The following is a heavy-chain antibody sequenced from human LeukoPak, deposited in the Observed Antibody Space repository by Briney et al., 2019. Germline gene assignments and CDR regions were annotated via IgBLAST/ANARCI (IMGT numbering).Heavy chain of an antibody. CDR3: AKDYCSSTSCYAYWFDP. V-gene: IGHV3-23*01. Sequence: LGGSLRLSCAASGFTFSSYAMSWVRQAPGKGLEWVSAISGSGGSTYYADSVKGRFTISRDNSKNTLYLQMNSLRAEDTAVYYCAKDYCSSTSCYAYWFDPWGQGTLVTVSS. CDR2: ISGSGGST. CDR1: GFTFSSYA. J-gene: IGHJ5*02. D-gene: IGHD2-2*01.